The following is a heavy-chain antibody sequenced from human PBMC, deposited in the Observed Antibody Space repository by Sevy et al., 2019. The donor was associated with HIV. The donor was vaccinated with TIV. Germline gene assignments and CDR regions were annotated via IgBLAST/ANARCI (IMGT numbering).Heavy chain of an antibody. D-gene: IGHD1-26*01. J-gene: IGHJ4*02. Sequence: GGSLRISCAGSGVTTEDYGMNWVRQVPGKGLEWVSGIYWNGGSTAYADSVKGRFTISRDNAKRSLYLQMNSLRVDDTGLYYCVRAFSATYSAYFDYGGQGALVTVSS. V-gene: IGHV3-20*04. CDR1: GVTTEDYG. CDR2: IYWNGGST. CDR3: VRAFSATYSAYFDY.